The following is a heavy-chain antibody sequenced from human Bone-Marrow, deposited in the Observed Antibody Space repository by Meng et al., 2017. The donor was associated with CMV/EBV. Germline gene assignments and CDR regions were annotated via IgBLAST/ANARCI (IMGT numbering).Heavy chain of an antibody. V-gene: IGHV3-30-3*01. J-gene: IGHJ4*01. CDR1: GFTFSSYA. CDR2: ISYDGSNK. Sequence: GESLKISCAASGFTFSSYAMHWVRQAPGKGLEWVAVISYDGSNKYYADSVKGRFTISRDNSKNTLYLQMNSLRAEDTAVYYCARGWRLRVDYWGHGTLVTVSS. D-gene: IGHD4-17*01. CDR3: ARGWRLRVDY.